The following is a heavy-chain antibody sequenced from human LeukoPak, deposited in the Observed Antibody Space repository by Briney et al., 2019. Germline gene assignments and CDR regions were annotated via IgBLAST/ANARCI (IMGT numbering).Heavy chain of an antibody. J-gene: IGHJ4*02. CDR2: ITSSGNTR. V-gene: IGHV3-11*01. CDR3: ARDPDYGDPY. Sequence: GGSLRLSCTVSGFTLTDHYMSWFRQSPGRGLEWISWITSSGNTRDYADSVKGRFTIPRDNTKNSVYLQMTSLRPDDTAVYYCARDPDYGDPYWGQGTLVTVSS. CDR1: GFTLTDHY. D-gene: IGHD4-17*01.